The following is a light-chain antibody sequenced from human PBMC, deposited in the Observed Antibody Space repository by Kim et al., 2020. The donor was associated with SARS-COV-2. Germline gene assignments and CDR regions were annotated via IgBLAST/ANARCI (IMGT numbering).Light chain of an antibody. CDR2: DAS. V-gene: IGKV3-11*01. CDR3: QQRSNWLT. CDR1: QNASSY. Sequence: SLPPEERATLSCRASQNASSYLAWYQQKPGQAPRLLIYDASNGATGIPARFSGSGSGTDFTLTISSLEPEDFAVYYCQQRSNWLTFGGGTKVDIK. J-gene: IGKJ4*01.